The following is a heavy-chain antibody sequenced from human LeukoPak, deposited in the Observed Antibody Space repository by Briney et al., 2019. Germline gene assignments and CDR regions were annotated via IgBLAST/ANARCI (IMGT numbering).Heavy chain of an antibody. CDR1: GYTFTGYY. CDR2: INPNSGGT. CDR3: ARSIFGIYGSRSPDAFDI. D-gene: IGHD3-3*02. V-gene: IGHV1-2*02. Sequence: GASVKVSCKASGYTFTGYYMHWVRQAPGQGLEWMGWINPNSGGTNYAQKFQGRVTMTRDTSISTAYMELSRLRSDDTAVYYCARSIFGIYGSRSPDAFDIWGQGTMVTVSS. J-gene: IGHJ3*02.